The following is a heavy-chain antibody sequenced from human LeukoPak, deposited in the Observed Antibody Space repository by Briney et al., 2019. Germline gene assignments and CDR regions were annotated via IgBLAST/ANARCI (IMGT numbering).Heavy chain of an antibody. D-gene: IGHD2-2*01. CDR2: IHHSGTT. CDR1: GYSISSGYF. J-gene: IGHJ5*02. CDR3: ARDREYQLYNWFDP. V-gene: IGHV4-38-2*02. Sequence: PSETLSLTCTVSGYSISSGYFWGWIRQSPGKGLEWIGTIHHSGTTYYNPSLKSRVTISVDTSKNQFSLKLSSVTAADTAVYYCARDREYQLYNWFDPWGQGLLVTVSS.